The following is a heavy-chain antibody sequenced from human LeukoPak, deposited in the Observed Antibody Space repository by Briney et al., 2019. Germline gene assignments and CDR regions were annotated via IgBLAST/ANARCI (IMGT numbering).Heavy chain of an antibody. V-gene: IGHV3-23*01. Sequence: GGSLRLSCAASGFTFSTYGMNWVRQAPGKGLEWVSIITSGVGITYYADSVKGRFTISRDNSRNTLYLQMSSLTAEDTAVYYCAKGDYYDLDYWGQGTLVTVSS. D-gene: IGHD3-22*01. J-gene: IGHJ4*02. CDR2: ITSGVGIT. CDR3: AKGDYYDLDY. CDR1: GFTFSTYG.